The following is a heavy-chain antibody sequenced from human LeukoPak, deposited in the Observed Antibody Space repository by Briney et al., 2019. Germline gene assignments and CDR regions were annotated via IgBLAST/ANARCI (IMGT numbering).Heavy chain of an antibody. D-gene: IGHD3-22*01. J-gene: IGHJ6*02. Sequence: ASVKVSCKASGGTFSSYAISWVRQAPGQGLEWMGRIIPILGIANYAQKFQGRVTITADKSTSTVYMEVSSLRSEDTAVYYCARGGIVVVTGGYYYGMDVWGQGTTVTVTS. CDR2: IIPILGIA. CDR3: ARGGIVVVTGGYYYGMDV. V-gene: IGHV1-69*04. CDR1: GGTFSSYA.